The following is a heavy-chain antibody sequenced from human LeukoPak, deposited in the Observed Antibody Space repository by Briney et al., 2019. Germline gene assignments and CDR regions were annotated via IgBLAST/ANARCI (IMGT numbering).Heavy chain of an antibody. D-gene: IGHD1-14*01. Sequence: SETLSLTCTVSGGPISSYYWSWIRQPPGKGLEWIGYIYYSGSTNYNPSLKSRVTISVDTSKNQFSLKLSSVTAADTAVYYCARASPTTNKGAYGWFDPWGQGTLVTVSS. CDR3: ARASPTTNKGAYGWFDP. V-gene: IGHV4-59*12. J-gene: IGHJ5*02. CDR2: IYYSGST. CDR1: GGPISSYY.